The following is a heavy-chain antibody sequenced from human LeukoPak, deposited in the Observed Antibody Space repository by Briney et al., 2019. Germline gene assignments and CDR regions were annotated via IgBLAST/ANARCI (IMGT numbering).Heavy chain of an antibody. Sequence: SETLSLTCTVSGVSINTYSWSWVRQPPGKGLEWIGYMSYTGSTSYNPSLKSRVTISVDKSKNQFSLKLTSVTAADTAVYFCATDGYFEVWGRGTLVTVSS. V-gene: IGHV4-59*01. CDR1: GVSINTYS. CDR3: ATDGYFEV. J-gene: IGHJ2*01. CDR2: MSYTGST.